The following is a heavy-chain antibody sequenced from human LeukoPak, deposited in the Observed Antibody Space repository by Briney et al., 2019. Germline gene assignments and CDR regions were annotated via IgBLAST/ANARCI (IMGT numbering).Heavy chain of an antibody. V-gene: IGHV3-23*01. CDR1: GFTFSSYA. CDR2: ISGSGGST. CDR3: AKRVDGSGAYYIDY. J-gene: IGHJ4*02. Sequence: PGGSLRLSCAASGFTFSSYAMSWVRQAPGKGLEWVSAISGSGGSTYYADSVKGRFTISRDNSRSTVYLQMNSLRAEDTAIYYCAKRVDGSGAYYIDYWGQGTLVTVSS. D-gene: IGHD3-10*01.